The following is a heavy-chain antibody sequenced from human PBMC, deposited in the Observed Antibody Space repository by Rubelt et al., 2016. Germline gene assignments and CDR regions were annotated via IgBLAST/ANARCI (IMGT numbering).Heavy chain of an antibody. CDR1: GDFLSSYY. CDR2: IYTSGST. D-gene: IGHD5-24*01. CDR3: ARMAGNYYGMDV. V-gene: IGHV4-4*07. J-gene: IGHJ6*02. Sequence: QVHLEESGPGLVKPSETLSLTCTVSGDFLSSYYWTWIRQPAGKGLEWIGRIYTSGSTNYNPSLKSRVTMSVDTSKNRLSLKLNSVTAADTAVYYCARMAGNYYGMDVWGQGTTVTVSS.